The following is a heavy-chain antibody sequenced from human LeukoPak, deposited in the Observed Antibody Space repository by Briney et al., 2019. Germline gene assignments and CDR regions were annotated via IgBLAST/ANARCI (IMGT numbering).Heavy chain of an antibody. CDR2: ISSSGSTI. CDR1: GFTLSSYE. Sequence: GGSLRLSCAASGFTLSSYEMNCVRQAPGKGLEWVSYISSSGSTIYYADSVKGRFTISRDNAKNSLYLQMNSLRAEDTAVYYCARGALRYSRGAFDIWGQGTMVTVSS. J-gene: IGHJ3*02. D-gene: IGHD3-9*01. V-gene: IGHV3-48*03. CDR3: ARGALRYSRGAFDI.